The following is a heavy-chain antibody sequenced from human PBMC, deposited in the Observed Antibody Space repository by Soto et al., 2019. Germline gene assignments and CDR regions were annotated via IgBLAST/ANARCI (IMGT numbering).Heavy chain of an antibody. J-gene: IGHJ5*02. V-gene: IGHV3-11*06. CDR1: GFTFGDSY. Sequence: PGGSLRLSCAGSGFTFGDSYMSWIRQAPGKGLEWLSYISPGSRYPAYADSVKGRFTISRDNAKRSLYLQMMSLTAEDTAIYYCVRGGGGGLFDPWGEGTMVTVSS. CDR3: VRGGGGGLFDP. D-gene: IGHD2-15*01. CDR2: ISPGSRYP.